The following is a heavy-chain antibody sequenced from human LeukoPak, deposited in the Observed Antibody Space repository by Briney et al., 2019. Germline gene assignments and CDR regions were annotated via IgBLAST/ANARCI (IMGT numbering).Heavy chain of an antibody. CDR2: IYYSGST. J-gene: IGHJ5*02. CDR1: GGSISSSSYY. CDR3: ARHQDGDCYPPCDWFDP. D-gene: IGHD2-21*02. V-gene: IGHV4-39*01. Sequence: SETLSLTCTVSGGSISSSSYYWGWIRQPPGKGLEWIGSIYYSGSTYYNPSLKSRVTISVDTSKNQFSLKLSSVTAADTAVYYCARHQDGDCYPPCDWFDPWGQGTLVTVSS.